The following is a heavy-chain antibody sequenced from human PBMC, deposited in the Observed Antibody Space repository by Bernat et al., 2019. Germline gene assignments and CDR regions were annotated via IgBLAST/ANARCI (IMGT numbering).Heavy chain of an antibody. CDR2: ISPNSGVT. Sequence: QVQMVQSGAEVKETGASVKVSCKAFGYTFTIYNFHWVRQAPGQGLEWMGWISPNSGVTNYAQKFQGRVTMTRDTSIITIYMELHGLTSADPGLYYCTRGGGTARIDYWGRGTLVTVSS. V-gene: IGHV1-2*02. D-gene: IGHD1-14*01. CDR1: GYTFTIYN. J-gene: IGHJ4*02. CDR3: TRGGGTARIDY.